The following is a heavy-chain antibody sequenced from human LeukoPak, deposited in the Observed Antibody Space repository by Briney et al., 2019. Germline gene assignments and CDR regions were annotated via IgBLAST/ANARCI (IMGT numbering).Heavy chain of an antibody. CDR3: ARGVTTGVDFFDI. CDR2: INLDGSEK. CDR1: GFNFRAYW. J-gene: IGHJ3*02. Sequence: GGSLRLSCTTSGFNFRAYWMTWVHQAPGKGLEWVANINLDGSEKYYVDSVKGRFSISRDNARDSLYLQMNSLRADDAAVYYCARGVTTGVDFFDIWGQGTMVTVPS. V-gene: IGHV3-7*01. D-gene: IGHD4-17*01.